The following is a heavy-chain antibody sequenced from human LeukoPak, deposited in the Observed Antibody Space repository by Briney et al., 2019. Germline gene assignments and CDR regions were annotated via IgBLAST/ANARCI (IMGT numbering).Heavy chain of an antibody. J-gene: IGHJ4*02. V-gene: IGHV4-34*01. CDR1: GGSFSDYH. CDR3: ARARGPTVLYYFDY. CDR2: ISHSGST. D-gene: IGHD4-11*01. Sequence: PSETLSLTCTVYGGSFSDYHWSWIRQPPGKGLEWIGEISHSGSTNYNPSLMGRVTMPVDTSKNQFSLKLSSVSAADTAVYYCARARGPTVLYYFDYWGQGALVTVSS.